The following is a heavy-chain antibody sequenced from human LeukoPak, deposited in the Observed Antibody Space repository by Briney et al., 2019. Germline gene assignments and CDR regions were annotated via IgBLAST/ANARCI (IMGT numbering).Heavy chain of an antibody. CDR1: GGTFSSYA. J-gene: IGHJ6*02. CDR3: ASIVHYGMDV. Sequence: ASVKVSCKASGGTFSSYAISWVRQAPGQGLEWMGGIIPIFGTANYAQKFQGRVTITADESTSTAYMELSSLRSEDTAVYYCASIVHYGMDVWGQGTTVTVSS. D-gene: IGHD1-26*01. V-gene: IGHV1-69*13. CDR2: IIPIFGTA.